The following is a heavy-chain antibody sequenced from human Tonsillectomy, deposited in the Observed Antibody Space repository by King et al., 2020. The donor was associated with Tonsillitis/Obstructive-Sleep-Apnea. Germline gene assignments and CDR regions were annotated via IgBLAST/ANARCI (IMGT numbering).Heavy chain of an antibody. CDR3: AREGGYGPFDY. CDR2: ISYDGRKK. CDR1: GFTFSSYA. J-gene: IGHJ4*02. Sequence: DQLVQSGGGVVQPGRSLRLSCAASGFTFSSYAMHWVRQAPGKGLEWVAVISYDGRKKNQADSVKGRFTISRDNSKNTLYLQMNSLRADDTAVYYCAREGGYGPFDYWGQGTLVTVSS. D-gene: IGHD5-12*01. V-gene: IGHV3-30*04.